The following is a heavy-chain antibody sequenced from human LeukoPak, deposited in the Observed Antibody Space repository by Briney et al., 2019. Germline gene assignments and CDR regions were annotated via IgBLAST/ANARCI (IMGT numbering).Heavy chain of an antibody. Sequence: PSETLSLTCAVYGYSISSGYYWGWIRQPPGKGLEWIGSIYHSGSTYYNPSLKSRVTISVDTSKNQFSLKLSSVTAADTAVYYCARHVSGSYHLPFDYWGQGTLVTVSS. V-gene: IGHV4-38-2*01. J-gene: IGHJ4*02. CDR2: IYHSGST. CDR1: GYSISSGYY. CDR3: ARHVSGSYHLPFDY. D-gene: IGHD1-26*01.